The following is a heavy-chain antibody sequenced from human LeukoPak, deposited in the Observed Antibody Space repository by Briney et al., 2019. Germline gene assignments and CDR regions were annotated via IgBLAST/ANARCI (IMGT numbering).Heavy chain of an antibody. CDR3: AKGVGGGVLMVYATYLDY. CDR1: GFIFSSYA. CDR2: IVGSGGTT. Sequence: GGSLRLSCAASGFIFSSYAMSWVRQAPGKGLEWVSGIVGSGGTTYYADSVKGRFTISRDNSKNTLYLQMNSLRAEDTAIYYCAKGVGGGVLMVYATYLDYWGQGTLVTVSS. V-gene: IGHV3-23*01. J-gene: IGHJ4*02. D-gene: IGHD2-8*01.